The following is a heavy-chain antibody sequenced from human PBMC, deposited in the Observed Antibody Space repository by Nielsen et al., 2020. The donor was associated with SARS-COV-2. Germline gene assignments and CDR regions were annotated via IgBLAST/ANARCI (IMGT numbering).Heavy chain of an antibody. D-gene: IGHD1-7*01. V-gene: IGHV3-74*01. CDR3: ARAWNFAVH. CDR2: INNDGSST. Sequence: GESLKISCVASGFTFSSHWMHWVHQVPGKGLLWLSRINNDGSSTSYADSVKGRFTISRDNAKSSVYLEMNSLGAEDTAVYYCARAWNFAVHWGQGTLVTVSS. CDR1: GFTFSSHW. J-gene: IGHJ4*02.